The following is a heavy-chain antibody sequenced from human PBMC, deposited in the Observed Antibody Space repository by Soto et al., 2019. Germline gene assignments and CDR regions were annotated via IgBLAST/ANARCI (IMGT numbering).Heavy chain of an antibody. J-gene: IGHJ4*02. CDR2: ISGSGGST. CDR3: AKRPLKFEGSYFDY. CDR1: GFTFTNYP. D-gene: IGHD3-10*01. V-gene: IGHV3-23*01. Sequence: EVQVLDSGGGLVQPGGSLRLSCAASGFTFTNYPMAWVRQAPAKGLEWVLTISGSGGSTFYAASVKGRFTISRDNSKNTVYLQMNSLRVEDTAVYYCAKRPLKFEGSYFDYWGQGTLVTVSS.